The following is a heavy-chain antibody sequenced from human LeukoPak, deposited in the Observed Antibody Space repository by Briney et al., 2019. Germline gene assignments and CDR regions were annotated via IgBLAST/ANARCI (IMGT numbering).Heavy chain of an antibody. CDR2: ISGSGGST. V-gene: IGHV3-23*01. J-gene: IGHJ4*02. CDR3: AKDRSAARVGATPTYYFDY. Sequence: GGSLRLSCAASGITFSSYAMNWVRQAPGEGLEWVSGISGSGGSTYYADSVKGRFTISRDNSKNTLYLQMSSLRAEDTAVYYCAKDRSAARVGATPTYYFDYWGQGTLVTVSS. CDR1: GITFSSYA. D-gene: IGHD1-26*01.